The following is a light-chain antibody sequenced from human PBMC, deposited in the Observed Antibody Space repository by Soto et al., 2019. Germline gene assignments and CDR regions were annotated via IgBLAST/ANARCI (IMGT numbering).Light chain of an antibody. J-gene: IGLJ3*02. CDR1: SSNIGRNT. CDR2: SSD. Sequence: QSVLTQPPSASGTPGQRVTISCSGSSSNIGRNTVKWYRQLPGTAPKLLIGSSDQRPSGVPDRFSASQSGTSASLAISGLQSEYEADYLCAAWDDSLNAWAFGGGTKLTVL. V-gene: IGLV1-44*01. CDR3: AAWDDSLNAWA.